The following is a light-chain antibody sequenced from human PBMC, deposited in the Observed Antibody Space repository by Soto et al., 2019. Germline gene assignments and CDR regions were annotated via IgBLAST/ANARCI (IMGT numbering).Light chain of an antibody. CDR2: GAS. Sequence: EIVLTQSPGSLSLSPGERATLSYRASQSVSSSYLAWYQQKPGQAPSLLIYGASNRATGIPDRFSGSGSGTDFTLTISRLEPEDFVVYYCQQYGSSPQTFGQGTKVEIK. V-gene: IGKV3-20*01. CDR3: QQYGSSPQT. J-gene: IGKJ1*01. CDR1: QSVSSSY.